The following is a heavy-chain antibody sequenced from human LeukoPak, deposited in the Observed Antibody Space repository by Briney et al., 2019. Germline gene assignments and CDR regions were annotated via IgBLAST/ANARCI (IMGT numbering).Heavy chain of an antibody. CDR1: GGSFSGYY. J-gene: IGHJ1*01. V-gene: IGHV4-34*01. CDR3: ARPGGRYYYGSGSYYSPPPAEYSST. D-gene: IGHD3-10*01. CDR2: INHSGST. Sequence: SETLSLTCAVYGGSFSGYYWSWIRQPPGKGLEWIGEINHSGSTNHNPSLKSRVTISVDTSKTRFSLKLSSVTAADTAVYYCARPGGRYYYGSGSYYSPPPAEYSSTGARAPWSPSPQ.